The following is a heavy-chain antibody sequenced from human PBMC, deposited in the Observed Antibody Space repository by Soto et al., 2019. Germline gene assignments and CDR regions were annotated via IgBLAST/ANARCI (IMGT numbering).Heavy chain of an antibody. Sequence: QVQLVQSGAEVRKPGASVTVSCRSSGDSFNDYYIHWVRQAPGPGLGWMGWINPSSGVTKYAQKLEGWVSMTRDTSIRTVYLQLSRPSSDDTAVYYCGRESVAAPATLDYYYFYMDVWGTGTTVTVSS. CDR1: GDSFNDYY. J-gene: IGHJ6*03. CDR3: GRESVAAPATLDYYYFYMDV. V-gene: IGHV1-2*04. CDR2: INPSSGVT. D-gene: IGHD6-25*01.